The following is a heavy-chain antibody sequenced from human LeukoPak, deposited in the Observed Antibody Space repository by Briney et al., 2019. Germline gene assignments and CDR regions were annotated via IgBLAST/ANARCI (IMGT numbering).Heavy chain of an antibody. Sequence: GGSLRLSCAASGFTFSSYSMNWVRQAPGKGLEWVSSISSSSSYIYYADSVKGRFTISRDNAKNSPYLQMNSLRAEDTAVYYCATDEKDFDWIDYWGQGTLVTVSS. J-gene: IGHJ4*02. CDR2: ISSSSSYI. D-gene: IGHD3-9*01. CDR1: GFTFSSYS. CDR3: ATDEKDFDWIDY. V-gene: IGHV3-21*01.